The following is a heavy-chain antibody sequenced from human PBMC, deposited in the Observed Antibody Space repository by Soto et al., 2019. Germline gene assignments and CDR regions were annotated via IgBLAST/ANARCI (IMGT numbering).Heavy chain of an antibody. V-gene: IGHV3-30-3*01. J-gene: IGHJ6*02. D-gene: IGHD2-2*02. CDR1: GFTFSSND. CDR3: ARDPRCSSTSCYTDYYYYYGMDV. Sequence: HPGGSLRLSCAASGFTFSSNDMHWVRQAPGKGLEWVALISYDGINKYYADSVKGRFTISRENSKNTLSLHMNSLRADDTAVYYCARDPRCSSTSCYTDYYYYYGMDVWGQGTTVTVSS. CDR2: ISYDGINK.